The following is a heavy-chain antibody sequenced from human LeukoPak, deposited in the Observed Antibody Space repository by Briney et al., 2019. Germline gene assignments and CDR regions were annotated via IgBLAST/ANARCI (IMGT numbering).Heavy chain of an antibody. J-gene: IGHJ5*02. Sequence: GSLRLSCAASGFTFNDYCMSWIRQAPGKGLEWLSYINIGGTNTHYAGSVKGRFTISRDNAKKSLYLEMNNPRAEDTAVYYCATDGAGFDTWGQGVLVTVSS. V-gene: IGHV3-11*01. CDR3: ATDGAGFDT. CDR1: GFTFNDYC. CDR2: INIGGTNT.